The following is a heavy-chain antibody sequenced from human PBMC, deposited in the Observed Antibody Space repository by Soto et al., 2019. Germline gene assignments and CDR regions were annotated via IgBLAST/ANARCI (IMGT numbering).Heavy chain of an antibody. CDR1: GYTFSNYG. CDR3: ARGGVAGSYYHYGMYV. V-gene: IGHV1-18*01. D-gene: IGHD6-19*01. J-gene: IGHJ6*02. Sequence: ASVKVSCKASGYTFSNYGISWVRQAPGQGLEWMGWISAYNGNTKYAQKLQGRVTMTTDTSTGTAYMELRSLRSDDTAMYYCARGGVAGSYYHYGMYVWGQGTTVTV. CDR2: ISAYNGNT.